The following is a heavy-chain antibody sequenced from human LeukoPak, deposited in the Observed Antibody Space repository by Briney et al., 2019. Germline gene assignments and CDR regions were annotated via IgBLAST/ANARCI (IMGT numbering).Heavy chain of an antibody. D-gene: IGHD5-18*01. V-gene: IGHV3-23*01. CDR3: AKNVMVKRYFDS. CDR1: GFTFTNHA. Sequence: GGSLRLSCAASGFTFTNHAMSWVRQAPGKGLQWVSVISGGGRTTEYADSVKGRFTISRDNSKNTLSLQMNSLRVEDTAIYYCAKNVMVKRYFDSWGQGALVTVSS. J-gene: IGHJ4*02. CDR2: ISGGGRTT.